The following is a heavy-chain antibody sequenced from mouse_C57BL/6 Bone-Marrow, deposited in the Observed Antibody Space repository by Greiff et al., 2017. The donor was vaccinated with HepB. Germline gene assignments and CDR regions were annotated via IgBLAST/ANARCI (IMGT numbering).Heavy chain of an antibody. CDR3: TKEADGYYAWVAD. Sequence: VQLQESGAELVKPGASVTLSCKASGYTFTDYGMHWVKQTPVHGLEWIGAIDPETGGTTYNQKFKGKAILTADKSSSTAYMELRSLTSEDSAVYYGTKEADGYYAWVADWGQGTLVTVSA. J-gene: IGHJ3*01. V-gene: IGHV1-15*01. D-gene: IGHD2-3*01. CDR1: GYTFTDYG. CDR2: IDPETGGT.